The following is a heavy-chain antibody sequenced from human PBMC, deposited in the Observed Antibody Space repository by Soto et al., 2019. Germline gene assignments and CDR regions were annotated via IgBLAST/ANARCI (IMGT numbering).Heavy chain of an antibody. D-gene: IGHD2-2*01. CDR3: ARGGCSSTSCYFTLDP. CDR2: INHSGST. Sequence: SETLSLTCAVYGGSFSGYYWSWIRQPPGKGLEWIGEINHSGSTNYNPSLKSRATISVDTSKNQFSLKLSSVTAADTAVYYCARGGCSSTSCYFTLDPWGQGTLVTVSS. CDR1: GGSFSGYY. V-gene: IGHV4-34*01. J-gene: IGHJ5*02.